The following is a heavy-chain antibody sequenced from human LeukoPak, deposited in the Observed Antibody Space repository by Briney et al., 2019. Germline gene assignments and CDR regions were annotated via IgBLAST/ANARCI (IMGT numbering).Heavy chain of an antibody. J-gene: IGHJ4*02. CDR2: ISGSGGST. Sequence: PGGSLRLSCAASGFTFSSYGMSWVRQAPGKGLEWVSAISGSGGSTYYADSVKGRFTISRDNSKNTLYLQMNSLRAEDTAVYYCAKRRDGYILFDYWGQGTLVAVSS. D-gene: IGHD5-24*01. CDR3: AKRRDGYILFDY. V-gene: IGHV3-23*01. CDR1: GFTFSSYG.